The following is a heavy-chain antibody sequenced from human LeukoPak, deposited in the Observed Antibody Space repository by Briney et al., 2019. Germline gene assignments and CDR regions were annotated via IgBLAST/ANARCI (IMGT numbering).Heavy chain of an antibody. J-gene: IGHJ5*02. CDR3: ARALGHGSGVGNWFDP. CDR2: IYTSGST. Sequence: PSETLSLTCTVSGGSISSYYWSWIRQPAGKGLEWIGRIYTSGSTNYNPPLKSRVTMSVDTSKNHFSLKLSSVTAADTAVYYCARALGHGSGVGNWFDPWGQGTLVTVSS. V-gene: IGHV4-4*07. CDR1: GGSISSYY. D-gene: IGHD3-10*01.